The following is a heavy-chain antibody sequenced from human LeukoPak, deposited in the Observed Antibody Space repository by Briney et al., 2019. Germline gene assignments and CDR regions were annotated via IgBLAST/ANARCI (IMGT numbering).Heavy chain of an antibody. D-gene: IGHD6-13*01. Sequence: ASVKVSCKASGGTFSSYANNWVRQATGQGLEWMGWMNPNSGNTGYAQKFQGRVTMTRNTSISTAYMELSSLRSEDTAVYYCARGQLLAAGDAFDIWGQGTMVTVSS. V-gene: IGHV1-8*02. CDR3: ARGQLLAAGDAFDI. CDR2: MNPNSGNT. J-gene: IGHJ3*02. CDR1: GGTFSSYA.